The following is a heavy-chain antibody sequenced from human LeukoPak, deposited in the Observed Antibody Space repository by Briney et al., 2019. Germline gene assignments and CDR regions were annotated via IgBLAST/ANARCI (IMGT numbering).Heavy chain of an antibody. CDR3: AKKAAAGIAHFDY. V-gene: IGHV3-30*02. CDR1: GFTFSSYG. D-gene: IGHD6-13*01. J-gene: IGHJ4*02. Sequence: PGGSLRLSCAASGFTFSSYGMHWVRQAPGKGLEWVAFIRYDGSNKYYADSVKGRFTIPRDNSKNTLYLQMNSLRAEDTAVYYCAKKAAAGIAHFDYWGQGTLVTVSS. CDR2: IRYDGSNK.